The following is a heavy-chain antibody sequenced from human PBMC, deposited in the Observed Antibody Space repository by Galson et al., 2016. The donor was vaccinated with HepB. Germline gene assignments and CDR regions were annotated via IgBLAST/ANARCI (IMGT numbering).Heavy chain of an antibody. CDR3: ARDAMGRGSGGHSAFYD. J-gene: IGHJ4*02. V-gene: IGHV3-30*10. CDR1: GFSFNTYS. CDR2: ITSAGEKR. Sequence: SLRLSCAASGFSFNTYSMHWVRQAPGKGLEWVAAITSAGEKRYYTDSVRGRFTIPRVNSNNMMYLQMNSLRPEDTSVYYCARDAMGRGSGGHSAFYDWGQGTLVAVSS. D-gene: IGHD1-26*01.